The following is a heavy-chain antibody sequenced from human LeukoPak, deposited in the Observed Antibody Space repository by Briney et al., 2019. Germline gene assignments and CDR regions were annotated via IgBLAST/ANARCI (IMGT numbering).Heavy chain of an antibody. D-gene: IGHD5-18*01. V-gene: IGHV4-59*01. Sequence: SETLSLTCTVSGGSISCYYWSWIRQPPGKGLEWIGYIYYSGSTNYNPSLKSRVTISVDTSKNQFSLKLSSVTAADTAVYYCARGPRGLWIQLPSGMDVWGQGTTVTVSS. CDR2: IYYSGST. J-gene: IGHJ6*02. CDR3: ARGPRGLWIQLPSGMDV. CDR1: GGSISCYY.